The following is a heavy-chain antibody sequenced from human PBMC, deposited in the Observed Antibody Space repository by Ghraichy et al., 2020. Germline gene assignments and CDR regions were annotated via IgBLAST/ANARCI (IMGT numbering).Heavy chain of an antibody. CDR2: ISYDGRDE. J-gene: IGHJ4*02. D-gene: IGHD6-19*01. Sequence: GESLNISCAASGFTFGTFAMHWVRRAPGKGLEWVAVISYDGRDEYYIDSVKGRFTISRDNSKNTLYLQMNSLRAEDTAVYHCAKDPRIYTTGWSAYFENWGQGTLVTVSS. CDR3: AKDPRIYTTGWSAYFEN. V-gene: IGHV3-30*04. CDR1: GFTFGTFA.